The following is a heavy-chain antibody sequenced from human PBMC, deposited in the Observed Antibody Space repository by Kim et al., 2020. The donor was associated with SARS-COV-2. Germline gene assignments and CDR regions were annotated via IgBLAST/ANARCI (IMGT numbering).Heavy chain of an antibody. Sequence: ASVKVSCKASGYTFTGYYMHWVRQAPGQGLEWMGRINPNSGGTNYAQKFQGRVTMTRDTSISTAYMELSRLRSDDTAVYYCARNHYHYDILTGYYTYWGQGTLVTVSS. CDR1: GYTFTGYY. CDR3: ARNHYHYDILTGYYTY. J-gene: IGHJ4*02. D-gene: IGHD3-9*01. V-gene: IGHV1-2*06. CDR2: INPNSGGT.